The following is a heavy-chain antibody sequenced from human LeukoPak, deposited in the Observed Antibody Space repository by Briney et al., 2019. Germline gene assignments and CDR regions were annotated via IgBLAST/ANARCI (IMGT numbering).Heavy chain of an antibody. CDR2: INPNSGGT. V-gene: IGHV1-2*02. Sequence: SVKVSCKASGYTFTDYYIHWVRQAPGQGLEWMGWINPNSGGTKYAQKFQGRVTMTTDTSISTAYMEMSRLTSDDTAVYYCARDAHNGYEFHDWFDPWGQGALVTVSS. D-gene: IGHD5-12*01. CDR3: ARDAHNGYEFHDWFDP. CDR1: GYTFTDYY. J-gene: IGHJ5*02.